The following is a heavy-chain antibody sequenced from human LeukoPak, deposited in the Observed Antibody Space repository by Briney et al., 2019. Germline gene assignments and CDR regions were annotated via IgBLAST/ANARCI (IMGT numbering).Heavy chain of an antibody. J-gene: IGHJ4*02. Sequence: ASVKVSYKASGYTVTNYYLHWVRQAPGQGLEWMGILNPSGGSTSYSQKFQGRVTITVDESTSTAYMELSSLRSEDTAVYYCARNSMKYYYDSSGYYRWYFDYWGQGTLVTVS. CDR1: GYTVTNYY. CDR2: LNPSGGST. V-gene: IGHV1-46*01. CDR3: ARNSMKYYYDSSGYYRWYFDY. D-gene: IGHD3-22*01.